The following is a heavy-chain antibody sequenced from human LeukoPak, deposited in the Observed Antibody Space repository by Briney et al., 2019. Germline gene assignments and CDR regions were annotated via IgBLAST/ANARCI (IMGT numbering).Heavy chain of an antibody. CDR1: GFTFTSYW. V-gene: IGHV3-7*01. J-gene: IGHJ4*01. D-gene: IGHD1-14*01. CDR3: ARGSAEFEY. CDR2: IKQDGSEK. Sequence: PGGSLRLSCAASGFTFTSYWMSWVRQAPGKGLEWVANIKQDGSEKYYVDSVKGRFTISRDNAKNSLDLQLNSLRAEDTAVYYCARGSAEFEYWGHGTLVTVSS.